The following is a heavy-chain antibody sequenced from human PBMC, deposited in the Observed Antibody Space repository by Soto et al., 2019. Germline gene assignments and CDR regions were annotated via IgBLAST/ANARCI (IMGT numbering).Heavy chain of an antibody. J-gene: IGHJ4*02. V-gene: IGHV1-18*01. D-gene: IGHD3-10*01. CDR3: ATYYVGPGSYYGFDN. CDR1: GYAFSFG. Sequence: ASVQVSCKASGYAFSFGFSWVRQAPGQGLEWMGWISSSGGSTNSAQKFQGRISLTTDTSTNTAYLELLSLTSDDTAVYFCATYYVGPGSYYGFDNWGQGTLVTVSS. CDR2: ISSSGGST.